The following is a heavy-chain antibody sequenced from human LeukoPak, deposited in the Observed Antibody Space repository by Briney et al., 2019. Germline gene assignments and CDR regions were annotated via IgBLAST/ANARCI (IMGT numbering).Heavy chain of an antibody. D-gene: IGHD2-8*01. V-gene: IGHV1-46*01. J-gene: IGHJ4*02. CDR1: GYTFTSYY. Sequence: GASVKVSCKASGYTFTSYYMHWVRQAPGQGLEWMGIINPSGGSTSYAQKFQGRVTMTRDTSTSTVYMELRSLRSEDTAVYYCARDATDIVLPDYWGQGTLVTVSS. CDR2: INPSGGST. CDR3: ARDATDIVLPDY.